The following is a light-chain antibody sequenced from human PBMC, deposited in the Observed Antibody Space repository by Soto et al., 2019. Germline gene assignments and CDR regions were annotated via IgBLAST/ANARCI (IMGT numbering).Light chain of an antibody. Sequence: DLQMTQSPSSLSASVGDRVTITCRASQSISTYLNWYQQKPGKAPKLLIYAASNLQSGVPSSFSGSGSGTDFTLTISCLQPEDFASYYCQQSYSSPYTFGQGTKVEIK. CDR2: AAS. CDR1: QSISTY. V-gene: IGKV1-39*01. J-gene: IGKJ2*01. CDR3: QQSYSSPYT.